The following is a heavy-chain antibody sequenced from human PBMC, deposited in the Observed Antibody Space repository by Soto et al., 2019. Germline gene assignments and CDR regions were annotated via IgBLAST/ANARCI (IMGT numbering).Heavy chain of an antibody. CDR3: VRDRGAVWANYRKRATRFDS. CDR1: GGSVTSENW. Sequence: SETLSLTCTVSGGSVTSENWWSRVRLPPGEGLEWIGEIYHSGSANYNPSLKSRATISLDKSKSQFSLQLTSVTAADKAIYYCVRDRGAVWANYRKRATRFDSWGQGIPVTSPQ. J-gene: IGHJ4*02. D-gene: IGHD3-16*02. V-gene: IGHV4-4*02. CDR2: IYHSGSA.